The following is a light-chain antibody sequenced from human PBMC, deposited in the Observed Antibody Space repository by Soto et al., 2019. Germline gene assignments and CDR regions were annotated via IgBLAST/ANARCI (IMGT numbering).Light chain of an antibody. Sequence: EIVLTQSPATLSLSPGERATLSCRASQSVSRFLAWYQHKPGQAPRLLIYDVSNRATGIPARFSGSGSGTDFTLTISSLEPEDFAVYYCQQRSNWSFTFGQGTRLEIK. V-gene: IGKV3-11*01. J-gene: IGKJ5*01. CDR3: QQRSNWSFT. CDR2: DVS. CDR1: QSVSRF.